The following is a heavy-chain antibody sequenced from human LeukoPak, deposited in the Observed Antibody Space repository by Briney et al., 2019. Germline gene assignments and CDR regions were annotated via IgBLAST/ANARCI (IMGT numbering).Heavy chain of an antibody. CDR3: ARGGMVYAYYYYGMDV. D-gene: IGHD2-8*01. J-gene: IGHJ6*02. CDR2: INHSGST. V-gene: IGHV4-34*01. CDR1: GGSFSGYY. Sequence: PSGTLSLTCAVYGGSFSGYYWSWIRQPPGKGLEWIGEINHSGSTNYNPSLKSRVTISVDTSKNQFSLKLSSVTAADTAVYYCARGGMVYAYYYYGMDVWGQGTTVTVSS.